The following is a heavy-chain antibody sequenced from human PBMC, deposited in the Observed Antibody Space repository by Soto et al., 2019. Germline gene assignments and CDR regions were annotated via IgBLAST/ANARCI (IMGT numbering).Heavy chain of an antibody. D-gene: IGHD1-1*01. CDR1: GYTFTDYY. CDR3: AGNWNDGDDYFDY. Sequence: QVQLVQSGAEVKKPGASVKVSCKASGYTFTDYYIQWVRQAPGQGFEWMGWINPKSGGRSYAKKFQGRVTMARDRSISTIYMELRRLRSDDTAIYFCAGNWNDGDDYFDYWGQGTLVTVSS. J-gene: IGHJ4*02. CDR2: INPKSGGR. V-gene: IGHV1-2*02.